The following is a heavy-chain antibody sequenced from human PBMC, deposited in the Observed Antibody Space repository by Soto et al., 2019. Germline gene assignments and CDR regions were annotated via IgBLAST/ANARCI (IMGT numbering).Heavy chain of an antibody. CDR1: GGSISSYY. J-gene: IGHJ6*03. CDR3: AGTTSHQWYYMDV. Sequence: SETLSLTCTVSGGSISSYYWSWIRQPPGKELLARTYYRSRWYNDYAVSVRXXITVXPDTSKNQFSLQLTSVTPEDTAVYYCAGTTSHQWYYMDVWGKGTTVTVSS. V-gene: IGHV6-1*01. D-gene: IGHD1-7*01. CDR2: TYYRSRWYN.